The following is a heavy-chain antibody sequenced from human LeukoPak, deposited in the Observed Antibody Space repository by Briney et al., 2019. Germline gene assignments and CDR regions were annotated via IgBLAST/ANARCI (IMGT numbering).Heavy chain of an antibody. CDR2: INPNSGGT. CDR1: GYTFTGYY. D-gene: IGHD3-10*01. Sequence: GASVKVFCKASGYTFTGYYMHWVRQAPGQGLEWMGWINPNSGGTNYAQKFQGGVTMTRDTSISTAYMELSRLRSDDTAVYYCARVSPGSGPDYWGQGTLVTVSS. CDR3: ARVSPGSGPDY. J-gene: IGHJ4*02. V-gene: IGHV1-2*02.